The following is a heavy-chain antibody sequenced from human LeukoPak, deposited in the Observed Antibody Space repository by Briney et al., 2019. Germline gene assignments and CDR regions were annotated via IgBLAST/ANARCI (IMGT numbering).Heavy chain of an antibody. CDR1: DYYITYGYF. CDR2: ISHSGSP. Sequence: SETLSLTCAVSDYYITYGYFWAWIRQPPGKGLEWIGSISHSGSPHYSPTLESRVTISRDTSENKFSLKMTSVTAADTAVYFCARVVRPQGDFDSWGQGTLVIISS. CDR3: ARVVRPQGDFDS. D-gene: IGHD2-15*01. J-gene: IGHJ4*02. V-gene: IGHV4-38-2*01.